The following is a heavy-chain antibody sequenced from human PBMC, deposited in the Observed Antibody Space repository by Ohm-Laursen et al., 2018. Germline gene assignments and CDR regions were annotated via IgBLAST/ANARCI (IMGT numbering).Heavy chain of an antibody. CDR1: GLFTFSNYW. Sequence: SLRLSCTASGLFTFSNYWMHWVRQAPGKGLEWVSAVSGTGDNTYYADSVKGRFTISRDNSKNTLYLQMNSLRVEDTALYYCAKRLWDIRSESFDFWGQGTRVTVSS. CDR3: AKRLWDIRSESFDF. V-gene: IGHV3-23*01. D-gene: IGHD1-26*01. J-gene: IGHJ4*02. CDR2: VSGTGDNT.